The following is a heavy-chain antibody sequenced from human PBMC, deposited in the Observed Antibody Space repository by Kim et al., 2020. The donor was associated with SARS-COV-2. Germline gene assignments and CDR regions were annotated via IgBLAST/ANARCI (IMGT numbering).Heavy chain of an antibody. CDR2: TIPIFGTT. CDR1: GGIFSLYA. CDR3: ARDGITGTSSPTDGFGV. J-gene: IGHJ3*01. D-gene: IGHD1-20*01. V-gene: IGHV1-69*13. Sequence: SVKVSCKASGGIFSLYAISWVRQAPGQGLEWMGGTIPIFGTTNSAQKFQGRISITADESTTTAYMELSSLTSEDTAMYFCARDGITGTSSPTDGFGVW.